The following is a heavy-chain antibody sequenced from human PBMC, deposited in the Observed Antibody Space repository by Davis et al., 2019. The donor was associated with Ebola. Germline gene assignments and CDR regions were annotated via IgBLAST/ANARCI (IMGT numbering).Heavy chain of an antibody. V-gene: IGHV3-9*01. Sequence: PGGSLRLSCAASGFTFEDFAMHWVRQVPEKGLEWVSGISWDSVTIYYADSVVGRFTISRDNAKNSLYLQMKSLRPEGTAFYCVRDSGLRPEYGAFDMWGQGAMVSVSS. CDR2: ISWDSVTI. J-gene: IGHJ3*02. CDR1: GFTFEDFA. CDR3: VRDSGLRPEYGAFDM. D-gene: IGHD6-6*01.